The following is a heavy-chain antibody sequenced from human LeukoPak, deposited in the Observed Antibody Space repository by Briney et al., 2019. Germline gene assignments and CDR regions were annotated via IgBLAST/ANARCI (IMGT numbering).Heavy chain of an antibody. CDR3: AKDNALGWRIAAAGLDAFDM. J-gene: IGHJ3*02. CDR2: ISYDGSNK. CDR1: GFTFSSYA. D-gene: IGHD6-13*01. V-gene: IGHV3-30-3*01. Sequence: GGSLRLSCAASGFTFSSYAMHWVRQAPGKGLEWVAVISYDGSNKYYADSVKGRFTISRDNSKNTLYLQMNSLRAEDTAVYYCAKDNALGWRIAAAGLDAFDMWGQGTMVTVSS.